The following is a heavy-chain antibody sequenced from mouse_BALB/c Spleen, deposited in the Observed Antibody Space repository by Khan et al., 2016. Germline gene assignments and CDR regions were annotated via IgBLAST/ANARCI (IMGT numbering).Heavy chain of an antibody. D-gene: IGHD2-10*01. J-gene: IGHJ4*01. CDR1: GYRFSSYW. CDR3: AGGAALLDNAMDY. V-gene: IGHV1-9*01. Sequence: QVQLQQSGAELMKPGASVKISCKATGYRFSSYWIEWVKQRPGHGLEWSGEILPGNGSTNYNEKFKGKATFTADTSSNTAYMQLSSLTSEDSAVYYCAGGAALLDNAMDYWGQGTSATVSS. CDR2: ILPGNGST.